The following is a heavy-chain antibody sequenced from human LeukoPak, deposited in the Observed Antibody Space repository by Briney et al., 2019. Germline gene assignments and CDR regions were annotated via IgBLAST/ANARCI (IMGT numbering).Heavy chain of an antibody. D-gene: IGHD3-10*01. CDR3: ARAAYYGSGSRYFDY. CDR2: INHSGST. CDR1: GGSFSGYY. Sequence: SETLSLTCAVYGGSFSGYYWSWIRQPPGKGLEWIWEINHSGSTNYNPSLKSRVTISVDTSKNQFSLRLSSVTAADTAVYYCARAAYYGSGSRYFDYWGQGTLVTVSS. J-gene: IGHJ4*02. V-gene: IGHV4-34*01.